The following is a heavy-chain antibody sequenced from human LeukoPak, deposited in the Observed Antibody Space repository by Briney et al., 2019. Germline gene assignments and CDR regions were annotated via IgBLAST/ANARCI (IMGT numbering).Heavy chain of an antibody. J-gene: IGHJ4*02. CDR2: IIPIFGTA. Sequence: SVKVSCKASGGTFSSYAISWVRQAPGQGLEWMGGIIPIFGTANYAQKFQGRVTITADESTSTAYMELSSLRSEDTAVYYCARDRSDYYDRSGYYPLDYWGQGTLVTVSS. CDR1: GGTFSSYA. V-gene: IGHV1-69*01. CDR3: ARDRSDYYDRSGYYPLDY. D-gene: IGHD3-22*01.